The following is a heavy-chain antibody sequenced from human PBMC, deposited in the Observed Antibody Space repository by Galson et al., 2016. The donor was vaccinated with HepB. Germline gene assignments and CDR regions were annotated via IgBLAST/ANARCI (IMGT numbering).Heavy chain of an antibody. CDR1: GYTFTNYW. CDR2: ISPGDSDF. D-gene: IGHD3-22*01. CDR3: ARLDSSGVYSDY. Sequence: QSGAEVKKPGESPKISCKGSGYTFTNYWIGWVRQMPGKGLEWMGMISPGDSDFRYSPSFQGQVTISAVESISTAYLQWSSLKAWDTAMYYCARLDSSGVYSDYWGQGTLVTVSS. V-gene: IGHV5-51*01. J-gene: IGHJ4*02.